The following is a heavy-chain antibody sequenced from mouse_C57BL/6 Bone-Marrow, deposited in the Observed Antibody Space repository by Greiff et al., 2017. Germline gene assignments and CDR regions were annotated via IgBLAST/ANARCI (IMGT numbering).Heavy chain of an antibody. Sequence: QVQLQQSGAELVRPGSSVKLSCKASGYTFTSYWMHWVKQRPIQGLEWIGNIDPSDSETHYNQKFKDKATLTVDKSSSTAYMQLSSLTSEDSAVYYCARRDDYDRDAMDYWCQGTAVTVSS. D-gene: IGHD2-4*01. V-gene: IGHV1-52*01. J-gene: IGHJ4*01. CDR2: IDPSDSET. CDR3: ARRDDYDRDAMDY. CDR1: GYTFTSYW.